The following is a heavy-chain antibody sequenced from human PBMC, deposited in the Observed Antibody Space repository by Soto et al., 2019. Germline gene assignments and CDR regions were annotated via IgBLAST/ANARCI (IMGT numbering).Heavy chain of an antibody. D-gene: IGHD2-15*01. Sequence: QVQLVQSGAEVTKPGSSVKVSCKASGGAFSDYAFSWERQAPGQGLEWLGGIMPIFRAPDYAQKFQGRVTITADEFTRTAYMEMNSLRSEDTAVYYCASWLKGPDIGNYYYGMDVWGQGTTVTVS. CDR2: IMPIFRAP. J-gene: IGHJ6*02. CDR3: ASWLKGPDIGNYYYGMDV. V-gene: IGHV1-69*12. CDR1: GGAFSDYA.